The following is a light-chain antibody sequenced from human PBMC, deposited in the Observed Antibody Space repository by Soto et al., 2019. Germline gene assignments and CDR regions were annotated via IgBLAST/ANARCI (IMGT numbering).Light chain of an antibody. J-gene: IGLJ2*01. V-gene: IGLV2-14*01. Sequence: QSALTQPASVSGSPGQSITISCTGTNSDVGGFNYVSWYQQHPGKAPKLMIYEVKNRPSGVSNRFSGSKSGNTASLTISGLQAEDEADYYCSSYRSGGTAVFGGGTKLTV. CDR2: EVK. CDR1: NSDVGGFNY. CDR3: SSYRSGGTAV.